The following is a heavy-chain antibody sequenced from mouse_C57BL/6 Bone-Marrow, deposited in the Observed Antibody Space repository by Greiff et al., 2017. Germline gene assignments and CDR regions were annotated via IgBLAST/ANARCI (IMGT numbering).Heavy chain of an antibody. CDR3: ARRGGGYAMDY. CDR1: GFTFSSYG. J-gene: IGHJ4*01. Sequence: EVKLMESGGDLVKPGGSLKLSCAASGFTFSSYGMSWVRQTPDKRLEWVATISSGGSYTYYPDSVKGRFTISRDNAKNTLYLQMSGRKSEDTAMYYCARRGGGYAMDYWGQGTSVTVSS. CDR2: ISSGGSYT. V-gene: IGHV5-6*02.